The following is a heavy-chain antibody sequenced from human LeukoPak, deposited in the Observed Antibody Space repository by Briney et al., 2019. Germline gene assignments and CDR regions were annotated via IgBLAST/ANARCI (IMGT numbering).Heavy chain of an antibody. CDR3: ARDQYYYGMDV. CDR1: GVSISSYY. V-gene: IGHV4-59*01. CDR2: IYYSGST. Sequence: SETLSLTCTISGVSISSYYWSWIRQPPGKGLEWIGYIYYSGSTNYNPSLKSRVTISVDTSKNQFSLKLSSVTAADTAVYYCARDQYYYGMDVWGQGTTVTVSS. J-gene: IGHJ6*02.